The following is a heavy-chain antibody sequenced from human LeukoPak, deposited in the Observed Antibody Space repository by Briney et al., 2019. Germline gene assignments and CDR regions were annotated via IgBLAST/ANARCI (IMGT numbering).Heavy chain of an antibody. V-gene: IGHV4-59*01. D-gene: IGHD6-19*01. CDR2: ICYSGST. Sequence: SETLSLTCAVYGGSLSNYYWSWIRQPPGKGLEWIGYICYSGSTNYNPSLKSRVTISVDTSKNQFSLKLSSVTAADTAVYYCASGEAVAGTLGYWGQGTLVTVSS. J-gene: IGHJ4*02. CDR1: GGSLSNYY. CDR3: ASGEAVAGTLGY.